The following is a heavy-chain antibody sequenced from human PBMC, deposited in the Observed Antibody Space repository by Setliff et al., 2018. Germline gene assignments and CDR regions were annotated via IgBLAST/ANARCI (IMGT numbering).Heavy chain of an antibody. CDR1: GFTLSEYG. D-gene: IGHD3-10*01. V-gene: IGHV3-49*04. J-gene: IGHJ6*03. Sequence: PGGSLRLSCTASGFTLSEYGMNWVRQAPGKGLEWVGFIRSKASGGTTEYAASVKGRFIISRDDSKRTLYLQMNSLKNEDTALYYCMSTPSGTYSTYYYYYNMDVWGKGTQVTVSS. CDR2: IRSKASGGTT. CDR3: MSTPSGTYSTYYYYYNMDV.